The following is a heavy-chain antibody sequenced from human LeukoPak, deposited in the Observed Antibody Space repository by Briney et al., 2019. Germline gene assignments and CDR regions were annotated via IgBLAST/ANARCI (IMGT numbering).Heavy chain of an antibody. D-gene: IGHD1-26*01. CDR3: ARAGWELQDGWFDP. J-gene: IGHJ5*02. V-gene: IGHV4-31*03. Sequence: SETLPLTCTVSGGSISSGGYYWSWIRQHPGKGLEWIGYIYYSGSTYYNPSLKSRVTISVDTSKNQFSLKLSSVTAADTAVYYCARAGWELQDGWFDPWAREPWSPSPQ. CDR2: IYYSGST. CDR1: GGSISSGGYY.